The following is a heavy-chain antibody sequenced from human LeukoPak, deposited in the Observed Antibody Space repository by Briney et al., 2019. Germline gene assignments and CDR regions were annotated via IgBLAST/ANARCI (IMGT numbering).Heavy chain of an antibody. Sequence: AISASCCTTYYADSVKGRFTISRDNSKNTLYLQMNSLRAEDTAVYYCAKDQDYDILTGFDYWGQGTLVTVSS. CDR2: ISASCCTT. D-gene: IGHD3-9*01. CDR3: AKDQDYDILTGFDY. V-gene: IGHV3-23*01. J-gene: IGHJ4*02.